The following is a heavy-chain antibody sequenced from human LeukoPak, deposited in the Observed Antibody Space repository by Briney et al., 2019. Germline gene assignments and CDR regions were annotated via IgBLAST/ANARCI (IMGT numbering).Heavy chain of an antibody. J-gene: IGHJ1*01. Sequence: PGESLKISCKGSGYSFTSYWIGWVRQMPGKGLEWMGIIYPGDSDTRYSPSFQGQVTISADKSISTAYLQWSSLKASDTAMYYCARRDDSSLPPPAEYFQHWGQGTLVTVSS. V-gene: IGHV5-51*03. CDR1: GYSFTSYW. CDR2: IYPGDSDT. D-gene: IGHD3-22*01. CDR3: ARRDDSSLPPPAEYFQH.